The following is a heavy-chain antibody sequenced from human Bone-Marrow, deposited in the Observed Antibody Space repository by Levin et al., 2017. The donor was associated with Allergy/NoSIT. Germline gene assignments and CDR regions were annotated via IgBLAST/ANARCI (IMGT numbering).Heavy chain of an antibody. Sequence: SETLSLTCAVYGGSFSGYYWSWIRQPPGKGLEWIGEINHSGSTNYNPSLKSRVTISVDTSKNQFSLKLSSVTAADTAVYYCARLSAGVYFDLWGRGTLVTVSS. CDR2: INHSGST. J-gene: IGHJ2*01. V-gene: IGHV4-34*01. D-gene: IGHD3-16*02. CDR3: ARLSAGVYFDL. CDR1: GGSFSGYY.